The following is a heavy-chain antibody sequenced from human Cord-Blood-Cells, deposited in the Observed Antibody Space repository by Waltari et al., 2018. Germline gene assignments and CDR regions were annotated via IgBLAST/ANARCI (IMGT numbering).Heavy chain of an antibody. CDR2: ISSSSSYI. D-gene: IGHD3-10*01. CDR3: APLWFGELLYFDY. V-gene: IGHV3-21*01. Sequence: EVQLVESGGGLVKPGGSLRLSCAASGFTFSSYSMNWLRQAPGKGLEWVSSISSSSSYIYYADSVKGRFTISRDNAKNSLYLQMNSLRAEDTAVYYCAPLWFGELLYFDYWGQGTLVTVSS. J-gene: IGHJ4*02. CDR1: GFTFSSYS.